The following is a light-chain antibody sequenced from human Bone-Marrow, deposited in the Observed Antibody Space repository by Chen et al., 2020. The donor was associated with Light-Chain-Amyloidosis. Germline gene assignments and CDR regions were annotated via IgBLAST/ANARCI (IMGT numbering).Light chain of an antibody. CDR2: WAS. J-gene: IGKJ4*01. CDR1: QSVLYSSNNKNY. CDR3: QQYYNTPLT. V-gene: IGKV4-1*01. Sequence: DIVMTQSPDSLAVSLGERATINCRSSQSVLYSSNNKNYLAWYQQRPGQPPKLLIYWASTRKSGVPDRFSGSGSGTDFTLTISSLQSEDVAVYYCQQYYNTPLTFGGGTKVEI.